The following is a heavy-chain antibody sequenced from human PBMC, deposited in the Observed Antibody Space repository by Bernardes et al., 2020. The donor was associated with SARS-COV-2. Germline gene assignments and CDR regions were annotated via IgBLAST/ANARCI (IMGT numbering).Heavy chain of an antibody. CDR2: ISNDGSNE. CDR1: GFTFNNYA. CDR3: ARDRLAVAGYFDY. V-gene: IGHV3-30-3*01. Sequence: GGSLRLSCAASGFTFNNYAIHWVRQAPGKGLEWVAVISNDGSNEFYADSVKGRFTISRDNSKNTLFLQMNSLRIEDTAVYYCARDRLAVAGYFDYWGQGTLVTVSS. D-gene: IGHD6-19*01. J-gene: IGHJ4*02.